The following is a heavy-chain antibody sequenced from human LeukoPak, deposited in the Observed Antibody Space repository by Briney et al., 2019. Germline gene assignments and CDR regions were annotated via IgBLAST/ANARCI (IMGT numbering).Heavy chain of an antibody. CDR3: PLPTLGY. CDR2: ISTNGGRT. J-gene: IGHJ4*02. V-gene: IGHV3-64D*08. Sequence: PAGSLRLSCSASGFTFSSYAMHWVRQAQGKGLQYVSGISTNGGRTYYADSVKDRFTISRDNSKNTLYLQMSSLRLEDTAVYYCPLPTLGYWGQGTLVTVSS. CDR1: GFTFSSYA.